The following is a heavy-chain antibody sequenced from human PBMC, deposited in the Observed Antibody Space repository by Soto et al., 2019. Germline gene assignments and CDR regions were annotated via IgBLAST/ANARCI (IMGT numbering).Heavy chain of an antibody. CDR1: GFTFSSYA. CDR2: ISSNGGST. D-gene: IGHD1-26*01. CDR3: VKEKASLGAYFDY. Sequence: GGSLRLSCSASGFTFSSYAMHWVRQAPGKGLEYVSAISSNGGSTYYADSVKGRFTISRDNSKNTLYLQMSSLRAEDTAVYYCVKEKASLGAYFDYWGPGTLVTVSS. V-gene: IGHV3-64D*06. J-gene: IGHJ4*02.